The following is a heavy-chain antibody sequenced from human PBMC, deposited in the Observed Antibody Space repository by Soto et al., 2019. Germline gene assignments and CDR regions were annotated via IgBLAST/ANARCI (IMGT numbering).Heavy chain of an antibody. CDR2: ITDTGVNT. J-gene: IGHJ4*02. Sequence: GGSLRLSCTASGFTFYTYAMTWVRQAPGKGLEWVASITDTGVNTYYAGSVKGRFTISRDNSKSKLYPQMNSLRTDDSAVYYCAKDTPVVMFLFDSWGRGALVTVXS. V-gene: IGHV3-23*01. D-gene: IGHD2-15*01. CDR1: GFTFYTYA. CDR3: AKDTPVVMFLFDS.